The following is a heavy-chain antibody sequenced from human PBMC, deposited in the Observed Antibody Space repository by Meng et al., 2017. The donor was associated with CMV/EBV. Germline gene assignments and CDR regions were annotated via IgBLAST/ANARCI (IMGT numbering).Heavy chain of an antibody. CDR1: GFNSNAYW. Sequence: GESLKISCVASGFNSNAYWMTWVRQVPGKALEWVANIKQDGTEKYYVPSVKGRFIISRDNAKSSLYLQMNDLRVEDTAVYYCATTTNGCFDNWGQGTTVTVSS. J-gene: IGHJ6*02. V-gene: IGHV3-7*01. CDR2: IKQDGTEK. D-gene: IGHD2-8*01. CDR3: ATTTNGCFDN.